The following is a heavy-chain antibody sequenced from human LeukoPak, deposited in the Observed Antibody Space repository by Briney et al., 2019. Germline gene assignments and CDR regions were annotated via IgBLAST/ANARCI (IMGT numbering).Heavy chain of an antibody. CDR2: TSYDGSNK. J-gene: IGHJ4*02. D-gene: IGHD6-13*01. CDR3: AREGGSSSWYGREAYFDY. CDR1: GFNFNTH. V-gene: IGHV3-30-3*01. Sequence: QPGGSLRLSCAASGFNFNTHMHWVRQAPGKGLEWVAVTSYDGSNKYYADSVKGRFTIPRDNSKNTLYLQMNSLRAEDTAVYYCAREGGSSSWYGREAYFDYWGQGTLVTVSS.